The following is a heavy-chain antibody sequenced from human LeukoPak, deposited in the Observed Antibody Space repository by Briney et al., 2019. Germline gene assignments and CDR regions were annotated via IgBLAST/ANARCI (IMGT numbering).Heavy chain of an antibody. CDR3: TKGSNSGTYRDF. V-gene: IGHV1-8*01. CDR1: GYTFTNFD. J-gene: IGHJ4*02. CDR2: MNPNTGGT. Sequence: ASVKVSCKASGYTFTNFDINWARQPTGQGREWMGWMNPNTGGTGYAQKFQGRVIMTRDTSISTAYMELRTLTSEDSAVYYCTKGSNSGTYRDFWGQGTLVTVSS. D-gene: IGHD3-10*01.